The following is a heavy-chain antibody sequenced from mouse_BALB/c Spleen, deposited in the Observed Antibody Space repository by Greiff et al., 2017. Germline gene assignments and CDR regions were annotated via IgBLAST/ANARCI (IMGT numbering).Heavy chain of an antibody. CDR2: ISSGSSTI. Sequence: EVQGVESGGGLVQPGGSRKLSCAASGFTFSSFGMHWVRQAPEKGLEWVAYISSGSSTIYYADTVKGRFTISRDNPKNTLFLQMTSLRSEDTAMYYCAREDWFAYWGQGTLVTVSA. CDR3: AREDWFAY. V-gene: IGHV5-17*02. J-gene: IGHJ3*01. CDR1: GFTFSSFG.